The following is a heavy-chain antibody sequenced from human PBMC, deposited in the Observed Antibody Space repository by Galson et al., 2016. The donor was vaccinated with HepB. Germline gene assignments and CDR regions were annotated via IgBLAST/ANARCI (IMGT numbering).Heavy chain of an antibody. Sequence: SVKVSCKASEYTFTKNYMHWVRQAPGQGLEWMGLINPSGGSTNYAQKFQGRVTMTRDTSTSTVYMELSSLRSEDTAVYYCASHLTNVSRGYGMDVWGQGTTVTVSS. V-gene: IGHV1-46*01. J-gene: IGHJ6*02. CDR3: ASHLTNVSRGYGMDV. CDR1: EYTFTKNY. CDR2: INPSGGST. D-gene: IGHD3-16*01.